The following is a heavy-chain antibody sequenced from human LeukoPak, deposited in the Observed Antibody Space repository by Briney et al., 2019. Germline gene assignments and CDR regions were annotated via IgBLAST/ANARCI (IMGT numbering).Heavy chain of an antibody. CDR3: ARVNFRDYRGYTWFEP. J-gene: IGHJ5*02. CDR2: VGTKTHGGAP. Sequence: QTGGSLRLSCKGSGVTFSDCAVTWFRQTPGKGLEWVGFVGTKTHGGAPETAASVRGRFNVSRDDSAGIAYLQMTSLRTEDTAMYYCARVNFRDYRGYTWFEPWGQGTLVTVSS. D-gene: IGHD3-10*01. CDR1: GVTFSDCA. V-gene: IGHV3-49*03.